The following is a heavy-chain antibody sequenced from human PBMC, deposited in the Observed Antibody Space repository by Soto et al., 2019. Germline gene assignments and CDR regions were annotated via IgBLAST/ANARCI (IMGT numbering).Heavy chain of an antibody. CDR3: ARTVVVAATPRGYYYYGMDV. Sequence: VASVKVSCKASGGTFSSYAISWVRQASGQGLEWMGGIIPIFGTANYAQKFQGRVTITADESTSTAYMELSSLRSEDTAVYYCARTVVVAATPRGYYYYGMDVWGQGXTVTVYS. V-gene: IGHV1-69*13. CDR1: GGTFSSYA. CDR2: IIPIFGTA. D-gene: IGHD2-15*01. J-gene: IGHJ6*02.